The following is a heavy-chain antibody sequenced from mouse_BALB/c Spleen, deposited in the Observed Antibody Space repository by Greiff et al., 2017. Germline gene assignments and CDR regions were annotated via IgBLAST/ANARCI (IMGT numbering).Heavy chain of an antibody. V-gene: IGHV5-6-5*01. Sequence: EVHLVESGGGLVKPGGSLKLSCAASGFTFSSYAMSWVRQTPEKRLEWVASISSGGSTYYPDSVKGRFTISRDNARNILYLQMSSLRSEDTAMYYCARGRGYYAMDYWGQGTSVTVSS. CDR1: GFTFSSYA. J-gene: IGHJ4*01. CDR2: ISSGGST. CDR3: ARGRGYYAMDY.